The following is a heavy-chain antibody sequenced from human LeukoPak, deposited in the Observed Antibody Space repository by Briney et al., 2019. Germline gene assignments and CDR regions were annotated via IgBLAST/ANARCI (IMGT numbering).Heavy chain of an antibody. D-gene: IGHD3-22*01. J-gene: IGHJ4*02. V-gene: IGHV3-7*01. CDR3: ARADDSSGRLFDY. CDR2: IKQDGSEK. CDR1: GFTFSSYW. Sequence: GSLRLSCAASGFTFSSYWMSWVRQAPGKGLEWVANIKQDGSEKYYVDSVKGRFTISRDNAKNSLYLQMNSLRAEDTAVYYCARADDSSGRLFDYWGQGTLVTVSS.